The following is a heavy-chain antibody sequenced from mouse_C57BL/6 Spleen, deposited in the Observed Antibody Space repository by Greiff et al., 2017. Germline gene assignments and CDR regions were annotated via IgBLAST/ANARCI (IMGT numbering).Heavy chain of an antibody. J-gene: IGHJ2*01. CDR1: GYAFSSSW. CDR3: AREEITTVVARGFDY. D-gene: IGHD1-1*01. CDR2: IYPGDGDT. V-gene: IGHV1-82*01. Sequence: VQVVESGPELVKPGASVKISCKASGYAFSSSWMSWVKQRPGKGLEWIGRIYPGDGDTNYNGKFKGKATLTADKSSSTAYMQLSSLTSEDSAVYFCAREEITTVVARGFDYWGQGTTLTVSS.